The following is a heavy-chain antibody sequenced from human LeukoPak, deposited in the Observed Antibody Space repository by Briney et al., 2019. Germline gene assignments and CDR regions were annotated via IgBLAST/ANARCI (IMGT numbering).Heavy chain of an antibody. Sequence: PGGSLRLSCVASGFTFSTCPMSWVRQAAGKGLEWVSAISGGGVNTYYADSVKGRFTISRDESKNTLYLQINSLRAEDTAVYCCAKSVGYHSDRSGYYWLGTFDSWGQGTLVTVSS. V-gene: IGHV3-23*01. CDR1: GFTFSTCP. CDR3: AKSVGYHSDRSGYYWLGTFDS. J-gene: IGHJ4*02. CDR2: ISGGGVNT. D-gene: IGHD3-22*01.